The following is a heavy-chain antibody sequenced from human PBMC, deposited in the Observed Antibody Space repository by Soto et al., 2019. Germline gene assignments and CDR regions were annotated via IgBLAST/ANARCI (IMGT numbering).Heavy chain of an antibody. Sequence: QVQLVESGGGVVQPGRSLRLSCAASGFTFSSYGMHWVRQAPGKGLEWVAVIWYDGSNKYYADSVKGRFTISRDNSKNTLSLQMISVRAEDTAVYYCARDGYCSGGSCYSVPVFDYWGQGTLVTVSS. CDR3: ARDGYCSGGSCYSVPVFDY. V-gene: IGHV3-33*01. D-gene: IGHD2-15*01. CDR2: IWYDGSNK. J-gene: IGHJ4*02. CDR1: GFTFSSYG.